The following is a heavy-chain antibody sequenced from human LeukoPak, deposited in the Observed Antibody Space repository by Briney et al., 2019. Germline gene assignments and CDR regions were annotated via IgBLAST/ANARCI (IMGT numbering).Heavy chain of an antibody. Sequence: SETLSLTCTVSGDSISSSSYYWGWIRQPPGKGLEWIGSIYYSGSIYYNPSLKSRVTISVDTSKNQFSLKLTSVTAADTAVYYCARAQTIKRRYFDWLLPHDDAFDIWGQGTMVTVSS. CDR1: GDSISSSSYY. D-gene: IGHD3-9*01. CDR3: ARAQTIKRRYFDWLLPHDDAFDI. V-gene: IGHV4-39*07. CDR2: IYYSGSI. J-gene: IGHJ3*02.